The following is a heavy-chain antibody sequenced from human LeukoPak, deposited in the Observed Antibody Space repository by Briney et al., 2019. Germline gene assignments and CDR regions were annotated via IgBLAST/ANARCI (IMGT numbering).Heavy chain of an antibody. CDR1: GFTFSSYA. CDR3: AKPTYCDLLTGYYSPYFDY. Sequence: PGGSLRLSCAASGFTFSSYAMSWVRQAPGKGLEWVSRISGSGGGTYYADSVKGRFTISRDNSKNTLYLQMNSLRAEDTAVYYCAKPTYCDLLTGYYSPYFDYWGQGTLVTVSS. V-gene: IGHV3-23*01. D-gene: IGHD3-9*01. CDR2: ISGSGGGT. J-gene: IGHJ4*02.